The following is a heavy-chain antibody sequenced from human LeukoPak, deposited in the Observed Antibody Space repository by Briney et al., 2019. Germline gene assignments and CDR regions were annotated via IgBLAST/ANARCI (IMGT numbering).Heavy chain of an antibody. CDR1: GYTFTGYY. CDR3: ARALPGIVGATRAFDI. J-gene: IGHJ3*02. CDR2: INPNSGGT. Sequence: GASVKVSCKASGYTFTGYYMHWVRQAPGQGLEWMGWINPNSGGTNYAQKFQGWVTMTRDTSISTAYMELSRLRSDDTAVYYCARALPGIVGATRAFDIWGQGTMVTVSS. D-gene: IGHD1-26*01. V-gene: IGHV1-2*04.